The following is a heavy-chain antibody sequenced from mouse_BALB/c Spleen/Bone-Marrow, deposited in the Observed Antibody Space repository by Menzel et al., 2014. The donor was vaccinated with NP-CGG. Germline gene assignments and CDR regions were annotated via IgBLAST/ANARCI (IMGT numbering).Heavy chain of an antibody. D-gene: IGHD2-1*01. V-gene: IGHV1-87*01. CDR1: GYTFTSYW. Sequence: QVQLQQSGAELARPGASVKLSCKASGYTFTSYWMQWVKQRPGQGLEWIGAIYPGDGDTRYTQKFRGKATLTADKSSNTAYMQLSSLTSEDSAVYFCASPYGNYDAMDYWGQGPSVTVSS. J-gene: IGHJ4*01. CDR2: IYPGDGDT. CDR3: ASPYGNYDAMDY.